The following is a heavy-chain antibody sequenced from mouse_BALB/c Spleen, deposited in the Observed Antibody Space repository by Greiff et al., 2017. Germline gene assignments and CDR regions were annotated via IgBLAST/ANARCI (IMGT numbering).Heavy chain of an antibody. V-gene: IGHV3-2*02. CDR3: AGDYGYYFDY. Sequence: VQLKESGPGLVKPSQSLSLTCTVTGYSITSDYAWNWIRQFPGNKLEWMGYISYSGSTSYNPSLKSRISITRDTSKNQFFLQLNSVTTEDTATYYCAGDYGYYFDYWGQGTTLTVSS. J-gene: IGHJ2*01. CDR1: GYSITSDYA. D-gene: IGHD1-2*01. CDR2: ISYSGST.